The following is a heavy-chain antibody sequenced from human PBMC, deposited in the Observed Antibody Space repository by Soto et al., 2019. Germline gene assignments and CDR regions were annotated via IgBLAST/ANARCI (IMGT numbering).Heavy chain of an antibody. J-gene: IGHJ4*02. CDR2: IYYSGST. D-gene: IGHD1-26*01. CDR3: ARDLVGASDY. V-gene: IGHV4-59*01. CDR1: GGSISSYY. Sequence: QVQLQESGPGLVKPSETLSLTCTVSGGSISSYYWSWIRQPPGKGLEWIGYIYYSGSTNYNPSLTSRVTISVDTSKNQFSLKLSSVTAADTAVYYCARDLVGASDYWGQGTLVTVSS.